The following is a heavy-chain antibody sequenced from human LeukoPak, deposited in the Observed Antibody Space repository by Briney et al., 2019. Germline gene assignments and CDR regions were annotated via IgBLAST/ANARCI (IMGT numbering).Heavy chain of an antibody. CDR3: ARVSYDFWSGYYRLGYYYYYMDV. Sequence: GGSLRLSCAASGFTFSSYWMSWVRQAPGKGLEWVANIKQDGSEKYYVDSVKGRFTISRDNAKNSLYLQMNSLRAEDTAVYYCARVSYDFWSGYYRLGYYYYYMDVWGKGATVTVSS. D-gene: IGHD3-3*01. CDR1: GFTFSSYW. J-gene: IGHJ6*03. CDR2: IKQDGSEK. V-gene: IGHV3-7*01.